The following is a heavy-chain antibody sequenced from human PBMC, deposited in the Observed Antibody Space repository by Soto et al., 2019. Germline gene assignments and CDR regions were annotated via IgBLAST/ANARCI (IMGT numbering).Heavy chain of an antibody. CDR3: AKMSLWVGDLFPFYFDY. CDR1: GFTFSNCA. CDR2: ISGSGGST. V-gene: IGHV3-23*01. Sequence: EVQLLESGGGLVQPGGSLRLSCTASGFTFSNCAMNWVRQAPGKGLEWVSAISGSGGSTYYADSVKGRFTISRDNSNNTVTLQMNSLTAEDTAVYFCAKMSLWVGDLFPFYFDYWGQGTLVTVSS. D-gene: IGHD3-10*01. J-gene: IGHJ4*02.